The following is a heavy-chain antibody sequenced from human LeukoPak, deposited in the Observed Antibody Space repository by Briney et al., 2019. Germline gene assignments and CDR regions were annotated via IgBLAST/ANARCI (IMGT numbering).Heavy chain of an antibody. D-gene: IGHD3-22*01. J-gene: IGHJ4*02. Sequence: GGSLRLSCAASGFTFSSYSMNWVRQAPGKGLEWVSYISSSGSTIYYADSVKGRFTISRDNAKNSLYLQMNSLRAEDTAVYYCARSSPYDSSGYYPAGYYWGQGTLVTVSS. CDR2: ISSSGSTI. CDR3: ARSSPYDSSGYYPAGYY. V-gene: IGHV3-48*04. CDR1: GFTFSSYS.